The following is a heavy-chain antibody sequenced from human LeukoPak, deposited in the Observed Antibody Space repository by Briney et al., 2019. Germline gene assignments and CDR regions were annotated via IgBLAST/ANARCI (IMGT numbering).Heavy chain of an antibody. CDR3: ASQNYYYGMDV. CDR1: GNYW. J-gene: IGHJ6*02. CDR2: ISYDGSNK. Sequence: GGPLRLSCAASGNYWMHWVRQAPGKGLEWVAVISYDGSNKYYADSVKGRFTISRDNSKNTLYLQMNSLRAEDTAVYYCASQNYYYGMDVWGQGTTVTVSS. V-gene: IGHV3-30-3*01.